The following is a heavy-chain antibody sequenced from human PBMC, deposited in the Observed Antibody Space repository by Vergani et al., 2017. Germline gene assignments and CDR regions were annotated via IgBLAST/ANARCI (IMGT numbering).Heavy chain of an antibody. Sequence: QVQLVQSGAEVKKPGSSVKVSCKASGGTFSSYAISWVRQAPGQGLEWMGGIIPIFGTANYAQKFQGRVTITADESTSTAYMELGSLRSEDTAVYYCARDHTYYYDSSGLSIYFDYWGQGTLVTVSS. CDR2: IIPIFGTA. CDR3: ARDHTYYYDSSGLSIYFDY. J-gene: IGHJ4*02. D-gene: IGHD3-22*01. CDR1: GGTFSSYA. V-gene: IGHV1-69*01.